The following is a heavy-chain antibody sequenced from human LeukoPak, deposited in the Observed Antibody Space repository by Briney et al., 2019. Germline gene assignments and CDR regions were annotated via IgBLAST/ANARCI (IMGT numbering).Heavy chain of an antibody. D-gene: IGHD3-22*01. CDR1: GYTFTGYY. CDR2: INPNSGAT. CDR3: ARVYYYDSSGYYGQAHYYFDY. Sequence: GASVKVSCKASGYTFTGYYMHWVRQAPGQGLEWMGWINPNSGATNYAQKFQGRVTMTRDTSISTAYMELSRLRSDDTAVYYCARVYYYDSSGYYGQAHYYFDYWGQGTLVTVSS. J-gene: IGHJ4*02. V-gene: IGHV1-2*02.